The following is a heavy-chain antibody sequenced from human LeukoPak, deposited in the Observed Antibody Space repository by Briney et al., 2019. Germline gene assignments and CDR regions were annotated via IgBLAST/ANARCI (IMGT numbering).Heavy chain of an antibody. J-gene: IGHJ4*02. V-gene: IGHV3-48*01. D-gene: IGHD4-17*01. CDR1: GFTFSSYS. CDR2: ISSSSSTI. CDR3: VRDDGEYAKGYYFDY. Sequence: GGSLRLSCAASGFTFSSYSMNWVRQAPGKGLEWVSYISSSSSTIYYADSVKGRFTVSTDNSKNTLSLQMNSLRAEDTAVYYCVRDDGEYAKGYYFDYWGQGTLVIVSS.